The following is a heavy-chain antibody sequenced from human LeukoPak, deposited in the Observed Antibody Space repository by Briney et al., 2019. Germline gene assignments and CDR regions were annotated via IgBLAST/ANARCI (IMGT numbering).Heavy chain of an antibody. CDR2: ISYDGRNK. Sequence: GRSLRLSCAASEFTFNNHDMHWVRQAPGKGLEWVAAISYDGRNKYYADSVKGRFTISRDNSKNTLYLQMNSLRAEDTAVYYCARARVYCSGGSCYSTFFDYWGQGTLVTVSS. D-gene: IGHD2-15*01. CDR3: ARARVYCSGGSCYSTFFDY. V-gene: IGHV3-30*03. CDR1: EFTFNNHD. J-gene: IGHJ4*02.